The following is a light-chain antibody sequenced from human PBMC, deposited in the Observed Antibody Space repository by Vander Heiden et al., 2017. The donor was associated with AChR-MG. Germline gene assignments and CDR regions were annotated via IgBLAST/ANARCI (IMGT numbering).Light chain of an antibody. CDR1: QSLLHSNGYNY. V-gene: IGKV2-28*01. CDR3: RQALQTPGA. Sequence: DIVMTLSPLSLPVTPGEPASISCRSSQSLLHSNGYNYLDWYLQKPGQAPQLLIYLGSNRASGVPDRFSGSGSGTDFTLKISRVEAEDVGVYYCRQALQTPGAFGPGTKVDIK. CDR2: LGS. J-gene: IGKJ3*01.